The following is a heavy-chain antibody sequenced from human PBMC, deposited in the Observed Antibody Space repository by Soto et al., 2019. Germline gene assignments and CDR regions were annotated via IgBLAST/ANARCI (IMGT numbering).Heavy chain of an antibody. CDR1: GGSFSGYY. V-gene: IGHV4-34*01. Sequence: SETLSLTCAVYGGSFSGYYWNWIRQPPGKGLEWIGEINHSGSTNYNPSLKSRVTISVDTSKNQFSLKLSSVTAADTAVYYCARVGSGAAAGLDYWGQGTLVTVPQ. CDR3: ARVGSGAAAGLDY. J-gene: IGHJ4*02. D-gene: IGHD6-13*01. CDR2: INHSGST.